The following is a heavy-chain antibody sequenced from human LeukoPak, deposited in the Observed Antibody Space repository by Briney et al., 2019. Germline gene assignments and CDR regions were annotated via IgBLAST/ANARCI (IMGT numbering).Heavy chain of an antibody. CDR1: GGSISSFY. Sequence: SETLSLTCTVSGGSISSFYWSWIRQPAGKGLEWIGRIYTSGNTNYNPSLKSRVSMSVDTSTNQFSLKLTSVTAADTAVYYCARVFYGDRYYFDYWGQGTLVTVSS. CDR3: ARVFYGDRYYFDY. V-gene: IGHV4-4*07. D-gene: IGHD4-17*01. J-gene: IGHJ4*02. CDR2: IYTSGNT.